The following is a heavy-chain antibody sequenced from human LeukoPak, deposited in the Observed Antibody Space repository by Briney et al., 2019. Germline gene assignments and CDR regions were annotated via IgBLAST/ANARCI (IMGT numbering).Heavy chain of an antibody. CDR2: ISAYNGNT. V-gene: IGHV1-18*01. CDR1: VYTFTIYG. Sequence: ASVTVSCKASVYTFTIYGISWVRQAPGQGGEGMGWISAYNGNTNYAQKLQGRVTMTTHTSTSTAYMELRSLRSDDTAVYYCARDRESGTTGGDAFDIWGQGTMVTVSS. J-gene: IGHJ3*02. D-gene: IGHD1-1*01. CDR3: ARDRESGTTGGDAFDI.